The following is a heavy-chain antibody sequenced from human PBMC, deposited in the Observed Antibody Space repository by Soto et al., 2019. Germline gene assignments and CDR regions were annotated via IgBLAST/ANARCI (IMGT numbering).Heavy chain of an antibody. Sequence: SETLSLTCAVYGGSFSGYYWSWIRQPPGKGLEWIGEINHSGSTNYNPSLKSRVTISVDTSKNQFSLKLSSVTAADTAVYYCGRGGRTVTTDYYYYMDVWGKGTTVTVSS. V-gene: IGHV4-34*01. CDR2: INHSGST. CDR3: GRGGRTVTTDYYYYMDV. CDR1: GGSFSGYY. D-gene: IGHD4-17*01. J-gene: IGHJ6*03.